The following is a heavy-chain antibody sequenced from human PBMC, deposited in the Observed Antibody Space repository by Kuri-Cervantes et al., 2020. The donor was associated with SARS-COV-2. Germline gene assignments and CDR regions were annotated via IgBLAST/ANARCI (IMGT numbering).Heavy chain of an antibody. J-gene: IGHJ4*02. V-gene: IGHV3-30*02. CDR2: IRYDGSNK. Sequence: GGSLRLSCAASGSTFSSYGMHWVRQAPGKGLEWVAFIRYDGSNKYYADSVKGRFTISRDNSKNTLYLQMNSLRAEDTAVYYCAKSGYGDYLYFDYWGQGTLVTVSS. D-gene: IGHD4-17*01. CDR3: AKSGYGDYLYFDY. CDR1: GSTFSSYG.